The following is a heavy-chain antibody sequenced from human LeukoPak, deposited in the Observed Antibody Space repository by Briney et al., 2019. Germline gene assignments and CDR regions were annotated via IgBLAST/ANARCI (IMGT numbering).Heavy chain of an antibody. CDR1: GGSISSSSYY. CDR2: IYYSGST. CDR3: ARRVDSSTSYYFDY. Sequence: SETLSLTCTVSGGSISSSSYYWGWIRQPPGKGLEWIGSIYYSGSTYYNPSLKSRVTISVDTSKNQFSLKLSSVTAADTAVYYCARRVDSSTSYYFDYWGQGTLVTVSS. D-gene: IGHD2-2*01. J-gene: IGHJ4*02. V-gene: IGHV4-39*01.